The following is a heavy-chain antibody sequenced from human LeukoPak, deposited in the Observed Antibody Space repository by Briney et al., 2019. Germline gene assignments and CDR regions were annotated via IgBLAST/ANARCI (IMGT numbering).Heavy chain of an antibody. Sequence: PSETLSLTCAVYGGSFSGYYWSWLRQPPGKGLEWIGEINHSGSTNYNPSLKSRVTILVDTSKNQFSLKLSSVTAADTAVYYCARDGGYCSSTSCYGWFDPWGQGTLVTVSS. CDR3: ARDGGYCSSTSCYGWFDP. CDR1: GGSFSGYY. V-gene: IGHV4-34*01. CDR2: INHSGST. J-gene: IGHJ5*02. D-gene: IGHD2-2*01.